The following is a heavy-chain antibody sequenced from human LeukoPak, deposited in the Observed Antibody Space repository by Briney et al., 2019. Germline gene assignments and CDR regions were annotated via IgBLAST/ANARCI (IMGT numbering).Heavy chain of an antibody. Sequence: ASVKVSCKASGYTFTSYGISWERQAPGQGLEWMGWISVYNGSINYAQKFQGRVTMTTDTSTTTAYMELRSLRSDDTAVYYCARDSGYCRSTSCRGFWFDPWGQGTLVTVSS. J-gene: IGHJ5*02. V-gene: IGHV1-18*01. CDR2: ISVYNGSI. D-gene: IGHD2-2*01. CDR3: ARDSGYCRSTSCRGFWFDP. CDR1: GYTFTSYG.